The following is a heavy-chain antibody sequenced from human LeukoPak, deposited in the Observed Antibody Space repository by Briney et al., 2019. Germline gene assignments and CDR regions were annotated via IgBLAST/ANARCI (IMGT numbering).Heavy chain of an antibody. J-gene: IGHJ4*02. D-gene: IGHD2-2*01. V-gene: IGHV3-23*01. Sequence: PGGSLRLSCAASGFTVSTNAMSWVRQAPGKGLEWVSAVSGTGRGAITSYADSVKGRFTISRDNSKNTLYLQMNSLRAEDTAVYYCAKDGPPDIVVVPAGIFDYWGQGTLVTVSS. CDR1: GFTVSTNA. CDR2: VSGTGRGAIT. CDR3: AKDGPPDIVVVPAGIFDY.